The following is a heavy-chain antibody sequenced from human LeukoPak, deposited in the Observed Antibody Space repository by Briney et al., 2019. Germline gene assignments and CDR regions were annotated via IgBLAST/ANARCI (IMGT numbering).Heavy chain of an antibody. D-gene: IGHD6-19*01. J-gene: IGHJ4*02. CDR2: IYYSGST. CDR3: ARHTWSPGGGWYPSLDY. V-gene: IGHV4-59*08. Sequence: SETLSLTCTVSGDSISTYYCSWIRQSPGKGLEWIGYIYYSGSTNYNPSLKSRVTISVDTSKNQFSLKLSSVTAADTAVYYCARHTWSPGGGWYPSLDYWGQGTLVTVSS. CDR1: GDSISTYY.